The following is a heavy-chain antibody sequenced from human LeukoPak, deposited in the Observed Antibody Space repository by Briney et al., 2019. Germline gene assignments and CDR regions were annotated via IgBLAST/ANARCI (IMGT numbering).Heavy chain of an antibody. CDR1: GGSMSSHY. CDR2: IYYSGST. CDR3: ARGGDIVVVPAAETNWFDP. J-gene: IGHJ5*02. Sequence: SETLCLTCTVSGGSMSSHYWSWIRQPPGKGLEWIGYIYYSGSTNYNPSLKSRVTISVDTSKNQFSLKLSSVTAADTAVYYCARGGDIVVVPAAETNWFDPWGQGTLVTVSS. D-gene: IGHD2-2*01. V-gene: IGHV4-59*11.